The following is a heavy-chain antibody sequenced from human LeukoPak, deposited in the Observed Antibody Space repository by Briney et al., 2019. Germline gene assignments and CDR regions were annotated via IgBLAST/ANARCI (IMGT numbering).Heavy chain of an antibody. J-gene: IGHJ4*02. D-gene: IGHD6-19*01. V-gene: IGHV4-34*01. Sequence: SETLSLTCSVYGGSFRGYYLSWMHQPPGKGLDGVGGVNHKGWANYTPSLKSPVTISVDTSKNQFSLKLSSVTAADTAVYYCARELLYSSGWYNGVWRPPSLGYWGQGTLVTVSS. CDR2: VNHKGWA. CDR3: ARELLYSSGWYNGVWRPPSLGY. CDR1: GGSFRGYY.